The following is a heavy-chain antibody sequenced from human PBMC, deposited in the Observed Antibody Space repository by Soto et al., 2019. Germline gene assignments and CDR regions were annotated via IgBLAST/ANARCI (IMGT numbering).Heavy chain of an antibody. CDR2: VFHSGKT. V-gene: IGHV4-4*02. CDR3: VRDTRTSGGLWYFDL. D-gene: IGHD2-15*01. J-gene: IGHJ2*01. CDR1: SGSINSDDW. Sequence: QVQLQESGPGLVEPSGTLSLTCVVSSGSINSDDWWNWVRQPPGKGLEWIGEVFHSGKTTYNPSLKSRVTMSVDKFSNQFSLTLSSVTAADTAVYYCVRDTRTSGGLWYFDLWGRGTLVSVSS.